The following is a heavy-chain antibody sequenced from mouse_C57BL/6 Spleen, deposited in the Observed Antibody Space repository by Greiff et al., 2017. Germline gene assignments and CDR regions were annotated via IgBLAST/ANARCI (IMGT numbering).Heavy chain of an antibody. D-gene: IGHD2-4*01. CDR2: IDPETGGT. CDR3: TRSEGLRRHWYFDV. J-gene: IGHJ1*03. V-gene: IGHV1-15*01. Sequence: QVQLQQSGAELVRPGASVTLSCKASGYTFTDYEMHWVKQTPVHGLEWIGAIDPETGGTAYNQKFKGKAILTADKSSSTAYMELRSLTSEDSAVYYCTRSEGLRRHWYFDVWGTGTTVTVSA. CDR1: GYTFTDYE.